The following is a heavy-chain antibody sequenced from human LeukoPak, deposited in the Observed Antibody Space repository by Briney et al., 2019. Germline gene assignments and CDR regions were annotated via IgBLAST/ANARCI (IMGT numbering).Heavy chain of an antibody. Sequence: GGSLRLSCAGSGVSFSDYAVSWVRQAPGKGLEWVSGLSGRDGNTYYADSVKGRFTISRDNSKNTLYLQMNSLRAEDTAVYYCAKGYGSGNYYGDYWGQGTLVTVSS. J-gene: IGHJ4*02. V-gene: IGHV3-23*01. CDR1: GVSFSDYA. CDR3: AKGYGSGNYYGDY. D-gene: IGHD3-10*01. CDR2: LSGRDGNT.